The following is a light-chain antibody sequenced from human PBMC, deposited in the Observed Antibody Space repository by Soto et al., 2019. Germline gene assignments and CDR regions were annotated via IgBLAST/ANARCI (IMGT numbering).Light chain of an antibody. J-gene: IGKJ1*01. V-gene: IGKV3-20*01. CDR2: GAS. CDR1: QSVSSSY. Sequence: EIVLTQSPGTLSLSPGERATLSCRASQSVSSSYLAWYQQKPGQAPRLLIYGASNRATGIPDKFNGSGSGTDFTLTISRLEPEDFAMYYCQQYGSSPRTFGQGTKVDIK. CDR3: QQYGSSPRT.